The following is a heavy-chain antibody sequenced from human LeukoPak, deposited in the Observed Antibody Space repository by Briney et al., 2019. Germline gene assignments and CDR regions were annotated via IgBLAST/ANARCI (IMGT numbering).Heavy chain of an antibody. Sequence: SQTLSLTCVISGDSVSSNSAAWYWIRQSPSRGLEWLGRTYYRSKWYYDYSVAVKSRVTINPDTSKNQFSLQLSSVTPEDTAVYYCVRDPVGGSTIFDCWGQGTLVTVSS. V-gene: IGHV6-1*01. CDR1: GDSVSSNSAA. D-gene: IGHD1-26*01. J-gene: IGHJ4*02. CDR2: TYYRSKWYY. CDR3: VRDPVGGSTIFDC.